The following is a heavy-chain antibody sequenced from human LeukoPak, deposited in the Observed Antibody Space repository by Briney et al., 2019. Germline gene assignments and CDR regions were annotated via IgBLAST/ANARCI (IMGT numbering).Heavy chain of an antibody. CDR2: IYYSGST. CDR1: GGSISSSSYY. D-gene: IGHD2-2*01. Sequence: SETLSLTCTVSGGSISSSSYYWGWISQPPGKGLEWIGGIYYSGSTYYNPSLKSRVTISVDTSKNQFSLKLSSVTAADTAVYYCARQGLLRSIVVVPAAPDYWGQGTLVTVSS. CDR3: ARQGLLRSIVVVPAAPDY. J-gene: IGHJ4*02. V-gene: IGHV4-39*01.